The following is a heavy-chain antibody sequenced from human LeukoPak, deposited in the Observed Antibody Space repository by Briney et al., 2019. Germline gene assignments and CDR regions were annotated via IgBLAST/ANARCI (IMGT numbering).Heavy chain of an antibody. D-gene: IGHD2-2*01. J-gene: IGHJ4*02. V-gene: IGHV1-2*06. Sequence: ASAKVSCKASGYTFTGYYMHWVRQAPGQGLEWMGRINPNSGGTNYAQKFQGRVTMTRDTSISTAYMELSRLRSDDTAVYYCAKEYCSSTSCYGDYWGQGTLVTVSS. CDR1: GYTFTGYY. CDR3: AKEYCSSTSCYGDY. CDR2: INPNSGGT.